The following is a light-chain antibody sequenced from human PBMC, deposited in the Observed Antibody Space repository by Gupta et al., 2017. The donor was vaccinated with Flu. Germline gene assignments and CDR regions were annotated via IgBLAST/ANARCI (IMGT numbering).Light chain of an antibody. Sequence: PSTMSSSVGDRVTITCRARQSISSWLGWYQQKPGKAPKLLIYKASSRERGVPSRFSGSGYGTEFTLTISSRQPDDFATYYCQQENSCSSTFGQGTKLEIK. J-gene: IGKJ2*02. V-gene: IGKV1-5*03. CDR3: QQENSCSST. CDR1: QSISSW. CDR2: KAS.